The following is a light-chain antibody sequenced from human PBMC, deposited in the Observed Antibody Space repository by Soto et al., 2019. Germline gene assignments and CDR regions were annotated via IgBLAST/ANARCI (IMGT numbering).Light chain of an antibody. V-gene: IGKV1-5*01. Sequence: DIQMTQSPSTLSASLGAKVTITCRASQSIGTLLAWYQQTPGRAPNLLIYDASSLQSGVPSRFSGSGSGTEFTLTISSLQPDDFAPYFCQQFKTYPITFGQGTRLEIK. CDR2: DAS. CDR1: QSIGTL. J-gene: IGKJ5*01. CDR3: QQFKTYPIT.